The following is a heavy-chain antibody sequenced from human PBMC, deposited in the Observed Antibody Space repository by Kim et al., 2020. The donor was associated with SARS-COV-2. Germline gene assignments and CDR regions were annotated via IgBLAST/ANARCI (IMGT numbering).Heavy chain of an antibody. CDR3: ARTRITMIVVVTRFDY. Sequence: PSLKSRVTISVDTCKNQFSLKLSSVTAEDTAVYYCARTRITMIVVVTRFDYWGQGTLVTVSS. J-gene: IGHJ4*02. V-gene: IGHV4-31*02. D-gene: IGHD3-22*01.